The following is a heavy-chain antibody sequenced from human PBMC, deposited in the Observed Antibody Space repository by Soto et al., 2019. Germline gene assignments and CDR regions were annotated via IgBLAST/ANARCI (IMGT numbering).Heavy chain of an antibody. V-gene: IGHV1-2*04. D-gene: IGHD2-8*01. CDR1: GYSFTDYY. Sequence: ASVKVSCKASGYSFTDYYIHWVRHAPGQGLEWLGRINPKSGGTSTAQKFQGWVTMTRDRSISTVYMELTRLRSDDTAVYFCARGHSTDCSNGVCSFFYNHEMDVWGQGTTVTVSS. CDR2: INPKSGGT. J-gene: IGHJ6*02. CDR3: ARGHSTDCSNGVCSFFYNHEMDV.